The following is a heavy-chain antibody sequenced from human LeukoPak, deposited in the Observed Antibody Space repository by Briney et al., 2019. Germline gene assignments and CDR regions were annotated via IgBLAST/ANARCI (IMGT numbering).Heavy chain of an antibody. J-gene: IGHJ6*02. D-gene: IGHD4-17*01. CDR2: INHSGST. Sequence: SETLSLTCAAYGGSFSGYYLSWIRQPPGKGLEWIGEINHSGSTNYNPYLKSRVTISVDTSKNQFSLKLSAVTAADTAVYYCARSKVRGYGDYVYSYGMDVWGQGTTVTVSS. CDR1: GGSFSGYY. V-gene: IGHV4-34*01. CDR3: ARSKVRGYGDYVYSYGMDV.